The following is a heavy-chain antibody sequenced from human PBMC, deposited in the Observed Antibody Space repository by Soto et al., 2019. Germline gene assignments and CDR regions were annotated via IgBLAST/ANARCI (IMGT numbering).Heavy chain of an antibody. CDR1: VGSISRGGYY. CDR3: ARGTFFDY. CDR2: IYYSGST. V-gene: IGHV4-31*03. Sequence: SETLSLTCTVSVGSISRGGYYWSWIRQHPGKGLEWIGYIYYSGSTYYNPSLKSRVTISVDTSKNQFSLKLSSVTAADTAVYYCARGTFFDYWGQGTLVTVSS. J-gene: IGHJ4*02.